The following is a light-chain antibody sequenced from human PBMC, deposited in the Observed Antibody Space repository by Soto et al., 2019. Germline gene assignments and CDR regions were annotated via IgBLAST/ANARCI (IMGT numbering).Light chain of an antibody. CDR1: QSVSSSY. CDR2: GAS. V-gene: IGKV3-20*01. Sequence: EIVLTQSPGTLSLSPGERATLSCRASQSVSSSYLAWYQQKPGQAPRLLIYGASSRATGIPDRFSGSGSGTDFTLTICRLEPEDFAVYYCHQYGSSRTFGQGTKVVIK. CDR3: HQYGSSRT. J-gene: IGKJ1*01.